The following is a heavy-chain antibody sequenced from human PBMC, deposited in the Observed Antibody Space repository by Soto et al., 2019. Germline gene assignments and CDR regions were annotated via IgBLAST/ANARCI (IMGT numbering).Heavy chain of an antibody. D-gene: IGHD2-15*01. CDR3: AKVGFIVVVVEARDGFDP. CDR1: GFTFSSYA. J-gene: IGHJ5*02. CDR2: ISGSGGST. V-gene: IGHV3-23*01. Sequence: EVQLLESGGGLVQPGGSLRLSCAASGFTFSSYAMSWVRQAPGKGLEWVSAISGSGGSTYYADSVKGRFTISRDNSKNTRYLQRNSLIDEGTAVYYCAKVGFIVVVVEARDGFDPWGQGTLVTVSS.